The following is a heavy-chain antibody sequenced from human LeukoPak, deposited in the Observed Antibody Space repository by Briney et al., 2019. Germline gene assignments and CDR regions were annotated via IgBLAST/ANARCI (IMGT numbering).Heavy chain of an antibody. Sequence: NPSETLSLTCAVYGGSFSGYYWSWIRQPPGKGLEWIGEINHSGSTNYNPSLKSRVTISVDTSKNQFSLKLSSVTAADTAVYYCARGLDYYYGMDVWGQGTTVTVSS. J-gene: IGHJ6*02. CDR1: GGSFSGYY. D-gene: IGHD2-2*03. CDR3: ARGLDYYYGMDV. CDR2: INHSGST. V-gene: IGHV4-34*01.